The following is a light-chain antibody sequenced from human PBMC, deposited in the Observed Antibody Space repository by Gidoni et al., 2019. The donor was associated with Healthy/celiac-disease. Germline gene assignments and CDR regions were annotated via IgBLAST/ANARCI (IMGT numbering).Light chain of an antibody. V-gene: IGLV2-8*01. CDR1: SSDVGGYNY. CDR2: EVS. Sequence: QSALTQPPSASGSPGQSVTISCTGTSSDVGGYNYVSWYQQHPGKAPKLMIYEVSKRPSGVPDRFSGSQSGNTASLTVSGLQAEDEADYYCSSYAGSNSVFGGGTKLTGL. CDR3: SSYAGSNSV. J-gene: IGLJ3*02.